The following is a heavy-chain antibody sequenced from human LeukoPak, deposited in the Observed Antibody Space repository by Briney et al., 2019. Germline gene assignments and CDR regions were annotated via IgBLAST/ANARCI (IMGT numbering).Heavy chain of an antibody. CDR3: ARYGDIVATGAFDY. CDR2: INAGNGNT. J-gene: IGHJ4*02. Sequence: ASVKVSCKASGYTFTSYAMHWVRQAPGQRLEWMGWINAGNGNTKYSQKFQGRVTITADESTSTAYMELSSLRSEDTAVYYCARYGDIVATGAFDYWGQGTLVTVSS. CDR1: GYTFTSYA. V-gene: IGHV1-3*01. D-gene: IGHD5-12*01.